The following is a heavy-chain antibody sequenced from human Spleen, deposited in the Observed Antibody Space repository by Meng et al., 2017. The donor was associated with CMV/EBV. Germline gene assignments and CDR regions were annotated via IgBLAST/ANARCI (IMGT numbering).Heavy chain of an antibody. D-gene: IGHD4-17*01. CDR2: VSGENGET. J-gene: IGHJ4*02. CDR1: GYTFTSDD. CDR3: ARAGAAVTTNFDF. Sequence: QVQLVQSGAEGKKPGASVKVCCKASGYTFTSDDINWVRQAPGQGLEWVGWVSGENGETNYGQKFQDRVTVTADTLTKTAYMEMRSLRSDDSAMYYCARAGAAVTTNFDFWGQGTLVTVSS. V-gene: IGHV1-18*01.